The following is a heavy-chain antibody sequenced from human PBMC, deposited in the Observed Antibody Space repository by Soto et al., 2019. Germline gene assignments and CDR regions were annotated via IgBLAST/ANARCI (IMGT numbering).Heavy chain of an antibody. CDR1: GFTFSSYG. D-gene: IGHD3-3*01. Sequence: GGSLRLSCAASGFTFSSYGMHWVRQAPGKGLEWVAVIWYDGSNKYYADSVKGRFTISRDNSKNTLYLQMNSLRAEDTAVYYCARDWTRDPSRFTFDPWGQGTLVTVSS. J-gene: IGHJ5*02. CDR3: ARDWTRDPSRFTFDP. V-gene: IGHV3-33*01. CDR2: IWYDGSNK.